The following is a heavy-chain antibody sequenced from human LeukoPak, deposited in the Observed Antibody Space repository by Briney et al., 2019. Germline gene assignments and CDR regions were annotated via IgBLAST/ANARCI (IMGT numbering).Heavy chain of an antibody. CDR1: VYSFTNYG. CDR3: AREAGRVTMVRGVISPYYFDY. V-gene: IGHV1-18*04. Sequence: GSVKVSCKASVYSFTNYGISWVRQAPGQGLEWMGWISAYNGNTNYAQKLQGRVTMTTDTSTRTAYMELRSLRSDDTAVYYCAREAGRVTMVRGVISPYYFDYWGQGTLVTVSS. D-gene: IGHD3-10*01. J-gene: IGHJ4*02. CDR2: ISAYNGNT.